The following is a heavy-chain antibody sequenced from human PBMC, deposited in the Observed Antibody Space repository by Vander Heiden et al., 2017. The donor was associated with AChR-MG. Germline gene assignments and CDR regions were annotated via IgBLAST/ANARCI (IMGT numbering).Heavy chain of an antibody. Sequence: EVQLLESGGGLVQPGGSLRLSCAASGFTFSSYAMSGVRQAPGKGLEWVSAISGSGGSTYYADSVKGRFTISRDNSKNTLYLQMNSLRAEDTAVYYCAKDLIVVVVAATRSAGAFDIWGQGTMVTVSS. CDR1: GFTFSSYA. V-gene: IGHV3-23*01. CDR3: AKDLIVVVVAATRSAGAFDI. J-gene: IGHJ3*02. D-gene: IGHD2-15*01. CDR2: ISGSGGST.